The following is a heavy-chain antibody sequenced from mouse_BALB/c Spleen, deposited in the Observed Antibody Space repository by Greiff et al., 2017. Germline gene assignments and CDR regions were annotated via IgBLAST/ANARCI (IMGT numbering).Heavy chain of an antibody. D-gene: IGHD2-14*01. J-gene: IGHJ2*01. CDR2: IDTSDSYT. CDR3: ARYYRYDVDYFDY. CDR1: GYTFTDYW. V-gene: IGHV1-69*01. Sequence: QVQLQQPGAELVMPGASVKMSCKASGYTFTDYWMHWVKQRPGQGLEWIGAIDTSDSYTSYNQKFKGKATLTVDESSSTAYMQLSSLTSEDSAVYYCARYYRYDVDYFDYWGQGTTLTVSS.